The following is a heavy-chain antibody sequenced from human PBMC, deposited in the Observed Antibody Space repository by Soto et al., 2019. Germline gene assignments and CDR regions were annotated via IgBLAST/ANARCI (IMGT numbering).Heavy chain of an antibody. CDR3: AMDGPTSAGMDV. V-gene: IGHV3-53*01. D-gene: IGHD4-17*01. J-gene: IGHJ6*02. CDR1: GFTVSSNY. Sequence: GSLRLSCAASGFTVSSNYMSWVRQAPGKGLEWVSVIYSGGSTYYADSVKGRFTISRDNSKNTLYLQMNSLRAEDTAVYYCAMDGPTSAGMDVWGQGTTVTVSS. CDR2: IYSGGST.